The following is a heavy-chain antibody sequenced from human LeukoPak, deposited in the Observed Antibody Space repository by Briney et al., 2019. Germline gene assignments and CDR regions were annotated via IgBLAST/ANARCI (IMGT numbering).Heavy chain of an antibody. J-gene: IGHJ4*02. D-gene: IGHD3-3*01. CDR1: GDSISSSTYY. V-gene: IGHV4-39*01. CDR2: ISHTGTT. Sequence: SETLSLTCIVSGDSISSSTYYWAWIRQPPGKGLEWIGSISHTGTTYYKPSLKSQVTISVDASKNQFSLKLSSVTAADTAMYYCQSRYLEWLLDYWGQGTLVTVSS. CDR3: QSRYLEWLLDY.